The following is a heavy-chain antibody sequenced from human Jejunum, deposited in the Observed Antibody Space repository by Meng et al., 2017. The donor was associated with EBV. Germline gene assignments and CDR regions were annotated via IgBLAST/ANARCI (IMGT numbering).Heavy chain of an antibody. CDR3: ARQGPSGRTFDY. V-gene: IGHV4-39*01. D-gene: IGHD1-26*01. J-gene: IGHJ4*02. Sequence: QLQLQESGPVLVKPSEPLSPPGTVWGDAISSSSYYGGWIRQPPGKGLEWIGTYYNSGSTYYNPSLKSRVTISVDTSKNQFSLKLISVTAADTAAYYCARQGPSGRTFDYWGQGTLVTVSS. CDR2: YYNSGST. CDR1: GDAISSSSYY.